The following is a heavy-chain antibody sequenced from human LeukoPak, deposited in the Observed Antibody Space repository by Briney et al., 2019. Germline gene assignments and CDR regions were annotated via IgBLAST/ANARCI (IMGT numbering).Heavy chain of an antibody. CDR3: AKAGNVITIFGVGTYYFDC. V-gene: IGHV3-23*01. J-gene: IGHJ4*02. CDR1: GFTFSSNA. D-gene: IGHD3-3*01. Sequence: GGSLRLSCAASGFTFSSNAMSWVRQAPGKGLEWVSAIGGSGYSTYYADSVKGRFTISRDNSKNTLFLQMNSLRAEDTAVYYCAKAGNVITIFGVGTYYFDCWGQGTLVTVSS. CDR2: IGGSGYST.